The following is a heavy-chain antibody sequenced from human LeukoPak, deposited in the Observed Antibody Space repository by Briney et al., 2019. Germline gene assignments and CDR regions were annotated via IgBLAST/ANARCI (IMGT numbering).Heavy chain of an antibody. D-gene: IGHD5-24*01. V-gene: IGHV3-30*18. CDR1: GFTFSSYG. Sequence: PGRSLRLSCAASGFTFSSYGMHWVRQAPGKGLEWVAVISYDGGNKYYADSVKGRFTISRDNSKNTLYLQMNSLRAEDTAVYYCAKDRKVYGDRDGYNYYGGLVDYWGQGTLVTVSS. CDR3: AKDRKVYGDRDGYNYYGGLVDY. CDR2: ISYDGGNK. J-gene: IGHJ4*02.